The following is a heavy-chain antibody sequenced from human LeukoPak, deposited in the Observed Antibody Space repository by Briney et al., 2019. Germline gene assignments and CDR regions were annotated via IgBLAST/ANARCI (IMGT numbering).Heavy chain of an antibody. CDR1: GFTFSDYY. CDR3: ATDWAWGGFDH. D-gene: IGHD3-16*01. Sequence: PGGSLRLSCAASGFTFSDYYMNWIRQTPGKGLEYVSYISSDSNDIYYADSVKGRFTVSRDNAKNTLYLQMNSLRADDTAVYYCATDWAWGGFDHWGQGALVTVSP. CDR2: ISSDSNDI. J-gene: IGHJ4*02. V-gene: IGHV3-11*03.